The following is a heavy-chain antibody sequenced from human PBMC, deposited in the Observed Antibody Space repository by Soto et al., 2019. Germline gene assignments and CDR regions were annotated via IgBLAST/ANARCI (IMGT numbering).Heavy chain of an antibody. CDR3: AGDRKVFYDSSGTPDALDI. V-gene: IGHV1-18*01. Sequence: ASVKVSCKASGYTFTSYGISWVRQAPGQGREWMGWISAYNGNTNYAQKLQGRVTMTTDTSTSTAYMELRSLRSDDTAVYYCAGDRKVFYDSSGTPDALDIWSQRXMVTVS. D-gene: IGHD3-22*01. CDR1: GYTFTSYG. J-gene: IGHJ3*02. CDR2: ISAYNGNT.